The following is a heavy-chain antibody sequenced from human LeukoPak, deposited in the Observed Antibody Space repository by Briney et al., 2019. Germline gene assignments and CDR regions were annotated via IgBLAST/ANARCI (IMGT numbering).Heavy chain of an antibody. CDR3: ARDWDDESSSWSYFDY. CDR2: ISYDGSNK. CDR1: GFTFSSYA. Sequence: GRSLRLSCAASGFTFSSYAMHWVRQAPGKGLEWVAVISYDGSNKYYADSVKGRFTISRDNSKNTLYLQMNSLRAEDTAVYYCARDWDDESSSWSYFDYWGQGTLVTVSS. J-gene: IGHJ4*02. D-gene: IGHD6-13*01. V-gene: IGHV3-30*04.